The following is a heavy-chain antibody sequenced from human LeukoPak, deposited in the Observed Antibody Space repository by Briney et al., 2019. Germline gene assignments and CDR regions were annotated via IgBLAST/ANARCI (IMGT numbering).Heavy chain of an antibody. CDR1: GGSISSYY. J-gene: IGHJ4*02. D-gene: IGHD3-22*01. CDR3: ARAYYDSSGYQEV. CDR2: IYTNGST. V-gene: IGHV4-4*07. Sequence: SDTLSLTCTVSGGSISSYYWSWIRQPAGKGLEWIGRIYTNGSTNYNPSLKSRITMSVDTSKNQFSLKLSSVTAADTAVYYCARAYYDSSGYQEVWGQGTLVTVSS.